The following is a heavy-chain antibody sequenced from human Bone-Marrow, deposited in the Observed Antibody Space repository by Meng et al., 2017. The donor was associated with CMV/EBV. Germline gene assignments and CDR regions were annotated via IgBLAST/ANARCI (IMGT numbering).Heavy chain of an antibody. CDR3: ARDWFDPNSSPRDY. CDR1: GFTFSDYY. CDR2: ISSSGSTI. J-gene: IGHJ4*02. Sequence: LSLTCAASGFTFSDYYMSWIRQAPGKGLEWVSYISSSGSTIYYADSVKGRFTISRDDAKKSLYLQMNSLRAEDTAVYFCARDWFDPNSSPRDYWGQGTRVTVSS. D-gene: IGHD3-10*01. V-gene: IGHV3-11*04.